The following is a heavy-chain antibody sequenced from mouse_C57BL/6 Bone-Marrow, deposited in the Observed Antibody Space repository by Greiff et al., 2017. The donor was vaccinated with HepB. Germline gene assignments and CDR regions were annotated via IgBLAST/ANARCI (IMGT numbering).Heavy chain of an antibody. D-gene: IGHD1-1*01. CDR1: GFSLTSYG. CDR3: ARGLLRLYYFDY. Sequence: QVQLQQSGPGLVQPSQSLSITCTVSGFSLTSYGVHWVRQSPGKGLEWLGVIWSGGSTDYNAAFISRLSISKDNSKSQVFFKMNSLQADDTAIYYCARGLLRLYYFDYWGQGTTLTVSS. CDR2: IWSGGST. J-gene: IGHJ2*01. V-gene: IGHV2-2*01.